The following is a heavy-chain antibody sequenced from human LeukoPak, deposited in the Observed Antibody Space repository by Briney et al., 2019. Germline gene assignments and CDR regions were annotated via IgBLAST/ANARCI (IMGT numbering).Heavy chain of an antibody. CDR1: GASVSSGGYY. D-gene: IGHD3-10*01. J-gene: IGHJ4*02. Sequence: SETLSLTCTVSGASVSSGGYYWSWIRQPPGKGLEWIGYIYYSGSTNYNPSLKSRVTISVDTSKDQFSLKVNSVTAADTAIYYCARRGGSGRSFDYWGQGTLVTVSS. CDR3: ARRGGSGRSFDY. V-gene: IGHV4-61*08. CDR2: IYYSGST.